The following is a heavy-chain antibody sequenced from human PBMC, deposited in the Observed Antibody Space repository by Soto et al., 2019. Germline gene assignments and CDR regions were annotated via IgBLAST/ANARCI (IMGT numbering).Heavy chain of an antibody. V-gene: IGHV3-15*01. D-gene: IGHD5-12*01. J-gene: IGHJ5*02. CDR2: IKSRTDGGTT. CDR3: TTEYSGGYDH. Sequence: PGGSLRLSCAAFGFTFSNAWMSWVRQAPGKGLEWVGRIKSRTDGGTTDYSAPVKGRFTISRDDSKDTLYLQVNSLKTEDTAVYYCTTEYSGGYDHWGLGTLVTVSS. CDR1: GFTFSNAW.